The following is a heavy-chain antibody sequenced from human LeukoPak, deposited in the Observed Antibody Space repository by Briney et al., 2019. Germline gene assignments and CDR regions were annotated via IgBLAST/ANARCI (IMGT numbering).Heavy chain of an antibody. J-gene: IGHJ6*02. CDR2: ISYDGSNK. CDR1: GFTFSSYG. D-gene: IGHD2-2*01. CDR3: AKDFRDIVVVPAGEDYYYGMDV. V-gene: IGHV3-30*18. Sequence: GGSLRLSCAASGFTFSSYGMHWVRQAPGKGLEWVAVISYDGSNKYYADSVKGRFTISRDNSKNTPYLQMNSLRAEDTAVYYCAKDFRDIVVVPAGEDYYYGMDVWGQGTTVTVSS.